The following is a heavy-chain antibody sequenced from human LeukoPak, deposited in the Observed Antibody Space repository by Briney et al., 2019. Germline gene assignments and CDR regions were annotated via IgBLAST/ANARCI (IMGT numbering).Heavy chain of an antibody. CDR3: ARVGMKRSGSYYPYYYYGMDV. CDR1: GYTFTIYG. J-gene: IGHJ6*02. Sequence: ASVKLSCKSSGYTFTIYGISWVRQAPGQGLEWMGWIIAYNGNTNYAQKLQGRVTMTTDTSTSTAYMVLRSLRSDDTVVYYCARVGMKRSGSYYPYYYYGMDVWGQGTTVTVYS. D-gene: IGHD3-10*01. CDR2: IIAYNGNT. V-gene: IGHV1-18*01.